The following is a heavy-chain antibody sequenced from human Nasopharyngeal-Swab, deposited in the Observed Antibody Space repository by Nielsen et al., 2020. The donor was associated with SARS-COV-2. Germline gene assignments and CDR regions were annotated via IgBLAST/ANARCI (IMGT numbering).Heavy chain of an antibody. V-gene: IGHV3-53*01. Sequence: VRQAPGKWLEWVSVIYSGGSTYYADSVKGRFTISRDNSKNTLYLQMNSLRAEDTAVYYCARAYYDFWSGPGYYYYYMDVWGKGTTVTVSS. CDR2: IYSGGST. D-gene: IGHD3-3*01. J-gene: IGHJ6*03. CDR3: ARAYYDFWSGPGYYYYYMDV.